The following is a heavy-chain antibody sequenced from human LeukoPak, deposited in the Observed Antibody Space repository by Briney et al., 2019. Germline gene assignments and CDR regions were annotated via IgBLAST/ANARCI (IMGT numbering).Heavy chain of an antibody. D-gene: IGHD2-15*01. J-gene: IGHJ6*02. CDR2: INHSGST. Sequence: SETLSLTCAVYGGSFSGYYWSWIRQPPGKGLEWIGEINHSGSTNYNPSLKSRVTMSVDTSKNQFSLKLSSVTAADTAVYYCASSGLYYYGMDVWGQGTTVTVSS. CDR3: ASSGLYYYGMDV. CDR1: GGSFSGYY. V-gene: IGHV4-34*01.